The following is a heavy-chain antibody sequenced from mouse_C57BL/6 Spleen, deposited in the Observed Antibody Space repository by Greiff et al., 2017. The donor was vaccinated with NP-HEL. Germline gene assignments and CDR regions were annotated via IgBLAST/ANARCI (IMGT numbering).Heavy chain of an antibody. CDR3: ARHYYYGSSYYAMDY. CDR2: IYPGDGDT. CDR1: GYAFSSYW. J-gene: IGHJ4*01. Sequence: VQLQQSGAELVKPGASVKISCKASGYAFSSYWMNWVKQRPGKGLEWIGQIYPGDGDTNYNGKFTGKATLTADKSSSTAYMQLSSLTSEDSAVYFCARHYYYGSSYYAMDYWGQGTSVTVSS. V-gene: IGHV1-80*01. D-gene: IGHD1-1*01.